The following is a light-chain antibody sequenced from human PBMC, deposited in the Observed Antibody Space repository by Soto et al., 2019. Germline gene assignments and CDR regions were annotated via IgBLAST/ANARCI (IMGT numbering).Light chain of an antibody. CDR2: GAS. V-gene: IGKV1-17*03. CDR1: QGIHKY. J-gene: IGKJ5*01. CDR3: LQHNFYPPT. Sequence: DIPMTQSPSAMSASVGDRVTITCRASQGIHKYLAWFQQKPGKVPKRLVDGASNLQSGVPSRFIGGGAATDVTRTSSILQPEDFATYYCLQHNFYPPTFGQGTRLE.